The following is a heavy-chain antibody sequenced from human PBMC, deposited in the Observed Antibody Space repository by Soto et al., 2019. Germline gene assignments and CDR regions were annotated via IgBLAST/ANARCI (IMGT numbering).Heavy chain of an antibody. CDR3: ARDVGPNDSSGYGWFDP. J-gene: IGHJ5*02. V-gene: IGHV1-69*13. Sequence: SVKVSCKASGGTFSSYAISWVRQAPGQGLEWMGGIIPIFGTANYAQKFQGRVTITADESTSTAYMELSSLRSEDTAVYYCARDVGPNDSSGYGWFDPWGQGTLVTVSS. D-gene: IGHD3-22*01. CDR2: IIPIFGTA. CDR1: GGTFSSYA.